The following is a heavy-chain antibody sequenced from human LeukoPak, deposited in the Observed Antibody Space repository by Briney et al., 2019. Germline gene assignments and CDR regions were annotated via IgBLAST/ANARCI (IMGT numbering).Heavy chain of an antibody. J-gene: IGHJ6*03. CDR1: GYTFTGYY. CDR2: IIPIFGTA. D-gene: IGHD5-12*01. Sequence: SVKVSCKASGYTFTGYYMHWVRQAPGQGLEWMGGIIPIFGTANYAQKFQGRVTITADESTSTAYMELSSLRSEDTAVYYCARDGYLTEEYYYYYYYMDVWGKGTTVTVSS. V-gene: IGHV1-69*13. CDR3: ARDGYLTEEYYYYYYYMDV.